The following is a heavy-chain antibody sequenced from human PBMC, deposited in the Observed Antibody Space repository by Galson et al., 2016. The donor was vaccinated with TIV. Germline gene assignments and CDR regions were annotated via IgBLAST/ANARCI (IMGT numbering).Heavy chain of an antibody. CDR2: ISHSGTT. D-gene: IGHD3-22*01. Sequence: SETLSLTCAVSGHSSSSAYYWGWIRQPPGKGLEWIGSISHSGTTYYKPSLKSRVTITVDTSKNQFSLKLRSVTAADTAVYYCARDGVKHYDNSDYYEVDYWGQGILATVSS. V-gene: IGHV4-38-2*02. J-gene: IGHJ4*02. CDR1: GHSSSSAYY. CDR3: ARDGVKHYDNSDYYEVDY.